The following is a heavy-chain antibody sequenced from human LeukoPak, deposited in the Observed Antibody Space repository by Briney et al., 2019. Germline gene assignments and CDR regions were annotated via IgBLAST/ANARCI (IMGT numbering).Heavy chain of an antibody. D-gene: IGHD6-13*01. CDR2: IKQDGSEK. J-gene: IGHJ4*02. CDR3: ARGGLGIGYYFDY. V-gene: IGHV3-7*01. CDR1: GFTFSSYW. Sequence: GGSLRLSCAASGFTFSSYWMSWVRQAPGKGLEWVANIKQDGSEKYYVDSVKGRFTISRDNAKNSLYLQMNSLRAEDTAVYYCARGGLGIGYYFDYWGQGTLVTVSS.